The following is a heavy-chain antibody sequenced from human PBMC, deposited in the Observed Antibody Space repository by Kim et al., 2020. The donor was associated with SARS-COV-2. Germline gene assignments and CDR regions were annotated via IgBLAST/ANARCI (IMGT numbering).Heavy chain of an antibody. CDR1: GGSISSGGYY. CDR2: IYYSGST. CDR3: ATHNKYCSGGSCYRTAYYFDY. J-gene: IGHJ4*02. Sequence: SETLSLTCTVSGGSISSGGYYWSWIRQHPGKGLEWIGYIYYSGSTYYNPSLKSRVTISVDTSKNQFSLKLSSVTAADTAVYYCATHNKYCSGGSCYRTAYYFDYWGQGTLVTVSS. V-gene: IGHV4-31*03. D-gene: IGHD2-15*01.